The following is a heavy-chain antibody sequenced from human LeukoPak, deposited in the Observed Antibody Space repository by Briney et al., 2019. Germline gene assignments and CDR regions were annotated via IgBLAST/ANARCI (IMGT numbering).Heavy chain of an antibody. D-gene: IGHD3-3*01. CDR2: ICSSSTRI. CDR1: GFTFSSYD. J-gene: IGHJ4*02. Sequence: PGGSLRLSCAASGFTFSSYDMNWVRQAPGKGLEWVSYICSSSTRIDYAASVRGRFTISRDNAKRSLYLQMSSLRAEDTAVYYCARGTIFGVVIGYYFDYWGQGTLVTVSS. CDR3: ARGTIFGVVIGYYFDY. V-gene: IGHV3-48*04.